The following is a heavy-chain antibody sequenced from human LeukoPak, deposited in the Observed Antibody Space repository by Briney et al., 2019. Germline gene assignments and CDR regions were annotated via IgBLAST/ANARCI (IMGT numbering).Heavy chain of an antibody. V-gene: IGHV4-34*01. CDR2: INHSGST. CDR1: GGSFSGYY. D-gene: IGHD3-10*01. Sequence: PSETLSLTCAVYGGSFSGYYWSWIRQPPGKGLEWIGEINHSGSTNYNPSLKSRVTISVDTSKNQFSLKLSSVTAADTAVYYCARAHCSSTSCYGSGSYYNVHYFDYWGQGTLVTVSS. CDR3: ARAHCSSTSCYGSGSYYNVHYFDY. J-gene: IGHJ4*02.